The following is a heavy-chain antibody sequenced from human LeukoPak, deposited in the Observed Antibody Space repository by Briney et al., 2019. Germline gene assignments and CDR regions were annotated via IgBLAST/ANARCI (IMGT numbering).Heavy chain of an antibody. V-gene: IGHV4-31*03. CDR2: IYYSGST. D-gene: IGHD4-23*01. Sequence: SQILSLTCTVSGGSISSGGYYWSWIRQHPGKGLEWIGYIYYSGSTYYNPSLKSRVTISVDTSKNQFSLKLSSVTAADTAVYYCARDVDYGGNRYFDYWGQGTLVTVSS. J-gene: IGHJ4*02. CDR3: ARDVDYGGNRYFDY. CDR1: GGSISSGGYY.